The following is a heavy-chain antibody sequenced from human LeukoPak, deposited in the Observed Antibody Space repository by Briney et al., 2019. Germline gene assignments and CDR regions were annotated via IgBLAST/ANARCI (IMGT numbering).Heavy chain of an antibody. CDR2: INHGGST. D-gene: IGHD3-3*01. J-gene: IGHJ4*02. Sequence: SETLSLTCDVYGGSFSGYHWSWIRQSPGKGLEWIGEINHGGSTNYNPSLKSRVSVSVDTSKNQFSLKLSSVTAADTAVYYCARLKAITIFGVVIASSPFDYWGQGTLVTVSS. CDR3: ARLKAITIFGVVIASSPFDY. CDR1: GGSFSGYH. V-gene: IGHV4-34*01.